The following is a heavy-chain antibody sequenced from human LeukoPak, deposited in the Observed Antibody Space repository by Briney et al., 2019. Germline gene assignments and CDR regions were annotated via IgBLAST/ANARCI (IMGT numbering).Heavy chain of an antibody. Sequence: ASVKVSCKASGYTFTSYYMHWVRQAPGQGLEWMGIINPSGGSTSYAQKFQGRVTMTRDTSTSTVYMELSSLRSEDTAVYYCATLELERRRDNWFDPWGQGTLVTVSS. CDR1: GYTFTSYY. CDR2: INPSGGST. V-gene: IGHV1-46*01. J-gene: IGHJ5*02. CDR3: ATLELERRRDNWFDP. D-gene: IGHD1-1*01.